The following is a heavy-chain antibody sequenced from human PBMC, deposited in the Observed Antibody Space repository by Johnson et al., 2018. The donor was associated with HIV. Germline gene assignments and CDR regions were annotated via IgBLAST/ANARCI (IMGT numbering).Heavy chain of an antibody. CDR1: GFTFSSYG. CDR3: AKDREAWYISRWSPTDAFDI. V-gene: IGHV3-30*18. J-gene: IGHJ3*02. D-gene: IGHD6-13*01. Sequence: QVQLVESGGGVVQPGRSLRLSCAASGFTFSSYGMHWVRQAPGKGLEWVALISYDGSNAYYADSVKGRFTVSRDNSKNTLYLQMISLRAEDTAVYYCAKDREAWYISRWSPTDAFDIWGQGTAVTVSS. CDR2: ISYDGSNA.